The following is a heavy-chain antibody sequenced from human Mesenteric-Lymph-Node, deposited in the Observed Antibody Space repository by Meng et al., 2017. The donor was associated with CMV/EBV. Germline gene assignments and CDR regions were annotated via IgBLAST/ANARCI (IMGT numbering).Heavy chain of an antibody. Sequence: QDPGPGRVKPSETLSLTCIVSAVSVTSGAYHCSWFRQSPGKGLEWIGYIYGTGSTIYNPSLKSRVTILLETSKNQFSLKLNSVTTADTAVYYCAKSRSSTPGIVDDWGQGTLVTVSS. V-gene: IGHV4-61*08. CDR1: AVSVTSGAYH. CDR2: IYGTGST. J-gene: IGHJ4*02. D-gene: IGHD2/OR15-2a*01. CDR3: AKSRSSTPGIVDD.